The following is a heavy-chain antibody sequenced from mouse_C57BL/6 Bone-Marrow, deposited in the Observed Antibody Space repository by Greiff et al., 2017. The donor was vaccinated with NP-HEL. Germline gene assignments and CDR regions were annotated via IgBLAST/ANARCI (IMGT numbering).Heavy chain of an antibody. CDR1: GYTFTDYN. V-gene: IGHV1-22*01. CDR3: ARSYYGSSNY. D-gene: IGHD1-1*01. CDR2: INPNNGGT. Sequence: EVKLLESGPELVKPGASVKMSCKASGYTFTDYNMHWVKQSHGKSLEWIGYINPNNGGTSYNQKFKGKATLTVNKSSSTAYMELRSLTSEDSAVYYCARSYYGSSNYWGQGTTLTVSS. J-gene: IGHJ2*01.